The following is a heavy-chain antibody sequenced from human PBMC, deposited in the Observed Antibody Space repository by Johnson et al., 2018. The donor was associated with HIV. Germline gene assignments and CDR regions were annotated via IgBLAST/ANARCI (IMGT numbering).Heavy chain of an antibody. V-gene: IGHV3-53*01. CDR1: GFTVSDNY. CDR3: AREWFGNLSSWFDP. J-gene: IGHJ5*02. D-gene: IGHD3-10*01. CDR2: IYSAGGT. Sequence: EVQLVESGGGLIQPGGSLRLSCAASGFTVSDNYMRWVRQPPGKGLEWVSVIYSAGGTYYADSVEGRFTISRDTFKNILYLQMSSLRAEDTAVYYCAREWFGNLSSWFDPWGQGTLVTVSS.